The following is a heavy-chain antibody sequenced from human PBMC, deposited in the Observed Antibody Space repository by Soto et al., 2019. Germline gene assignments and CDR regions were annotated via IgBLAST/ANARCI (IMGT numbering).Heavy chain of an antibody. CDR3: TRHPDRPLYCSGCSCYSNYYYYMDV. J-gene: IGHJ6*03. CDR1: GFTFSGSA. D-gene: IGHD2-15*01. Sequence: EVQLVESGGGLVQPGGSLKLSCAASGFTFSGSAMHWVRQASGKGLEWVGRIRSKANSYATAYAASVKGRFTISRDDSRPTAYLQMNSLKTEDTAVYYCTRHPDRPLYCSGCSCYSNYYYYMDVWGKGTTVTVSS. V-gene: IGHV3-73*01. CDR2: IRSKANSYAT.